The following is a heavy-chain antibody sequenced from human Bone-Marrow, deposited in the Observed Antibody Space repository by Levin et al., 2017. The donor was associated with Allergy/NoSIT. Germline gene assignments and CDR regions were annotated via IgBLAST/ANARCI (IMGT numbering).Heavy chain of an antibody. Sequence: SCAASGFTFSDYYMSWIRQAPGKGLEWVSYISSSGSTIYYADSVKGRFTISRDNAKNSLYLQMNSLRAEDTAVYYCARARRDFWRGPPLWGQGTLVTVSS. CDR2: ISSSGSTI. CDR3: ARARRDFWRGPPL. J-gene: IGHJ4*02. D-gene: IGHD3-3*01. CDR1: GFTFSDYY. V-gene: IGHV3-11*01.